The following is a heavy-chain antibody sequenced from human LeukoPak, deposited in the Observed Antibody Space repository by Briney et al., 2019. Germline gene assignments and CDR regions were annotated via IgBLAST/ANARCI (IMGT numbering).Heavy chain of an antibody. V-gene: IGHV1-18*01. Sequence: ASVKVSCKSSAYKFTNYFITWVRQAPGQGLEWMGWISGYNGNTNYAQKFQGRVTMTTDTSTSTAYMDLRSLRSDDTAVYYCARDAGYCSGGRCQGGWFDPWGQGTLVIVSS. J-gene: IGHJ5*02. D-gene: IGHD2-15*01. CDR2: ISGYNGNT. CDR3: ARDAGYCSGGRCQGGWFDP. CDR1: AYKFTNYF.